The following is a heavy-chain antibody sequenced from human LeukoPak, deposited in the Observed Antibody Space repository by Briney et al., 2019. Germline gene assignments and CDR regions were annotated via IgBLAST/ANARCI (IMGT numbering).Heavy chain of an antibody. V-gene: IGHV4-61*08. CDR1: GGSISSGGYS. Sequence: PSETLSLTCAVSGGSISSGGYSWSWIRQPPGKGLEWIGYIYYGGSTNYNPSLKSRVTISVDTSKNQFSLKLSSVTAADTAVYYCARGMVRGVMPYNIDYWGQGTLVTVSS. D-gene: IGHD3-10*01. CDR2: IYYGGST. J-gene: IGHJ4*02. CDR3: ARGMVRGVMPYNIDY.